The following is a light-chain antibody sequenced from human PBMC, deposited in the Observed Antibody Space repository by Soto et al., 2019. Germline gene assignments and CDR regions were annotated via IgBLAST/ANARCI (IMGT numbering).Light chain of an antibody. CDR2: EVS. CDR1: SSDVGGYNY. CDR3: SSYTSSSTRGV. V-gene: IGLV2-14*01. Sequence: QSALTQPASVSGSPGQSITISCTGTSSDVGGYNYVSWYQHHPGKAPKLMIYEVSNRPSGVSNRFSGSKSGNTASLTISGLQAEDEADYYCSSYTSSSTRGVFGGGTKVTVL. J-gene: IGLJ3*02.